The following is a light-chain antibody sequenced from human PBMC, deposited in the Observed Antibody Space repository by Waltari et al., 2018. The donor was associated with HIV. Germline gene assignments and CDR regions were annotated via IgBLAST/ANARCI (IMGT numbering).Light chain of an antibody. CDR1: NIGSKS. Sequence: SYVLTQPPSVSVAPGQTARISCEGDNIGSKSVHWYQQKPGQAPVFVVYYDTDRPSGIPERFSGSNAGNTATLIISGVEAGDEADYYCHVWDSFSDHRVFGGGTELTVL. CDR3: HVWDSFSDHRV. CDR2: YDT. J-gene: IGLJ2*01. V-gene: IGLV3-21*02.